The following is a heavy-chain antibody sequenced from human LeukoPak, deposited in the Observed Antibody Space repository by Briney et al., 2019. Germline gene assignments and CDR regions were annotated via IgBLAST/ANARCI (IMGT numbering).Heavy chain of an antibody. D-gene: IGHD2-21*01. CDR3: AKGHGEVCGDDCYSRVLDF. V-gene: IGHV3-23*01. CDR2: SSGSGGST. CDR1: GVTFNSYA. J-gene: IGHJ4*02. Sequence: GGSLRLSCVASGVTFNSYAMSWGRQAPGKGLELVSISSGSGGSTIYADSVKGRFTISRDNSKNTLYLQMNSLRDEDTGVYHCAKGHGEVCGDDCYSRVLDFWGQGTLVTVSS.